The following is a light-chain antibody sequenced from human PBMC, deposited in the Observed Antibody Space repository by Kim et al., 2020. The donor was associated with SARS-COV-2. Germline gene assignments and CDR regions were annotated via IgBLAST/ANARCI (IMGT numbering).Light chain of an antibody. Sequence: ASVGDRVTITCRASQSISSYLNWYQQKPGKAPKLLIYDASSLQSGVPSRFSGSGSGTDFTFTISSLQPEDFATYYCQQCYSSQWTFGQGTKVDIK. CDR3: QQCYSSQWT. CDR1: QSISSY. J-gene: IGKJ1*01. CDR2: DAS. V-gene: IGKV1-39*01.